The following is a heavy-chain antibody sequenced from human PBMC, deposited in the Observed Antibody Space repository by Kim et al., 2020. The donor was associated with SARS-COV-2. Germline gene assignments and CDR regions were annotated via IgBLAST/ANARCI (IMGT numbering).Heavy chain of an antibody. Sequence: TCNPSRKSRVTISVATAKNQFSLKLSSVTAADTAVYYCTRKEDYFYGMDVWGQGTTVTVSS. CDR3: TRKEDYFYGMDV. V-gene: IGHV4-59*01. J-gene: IGHJ6*02.